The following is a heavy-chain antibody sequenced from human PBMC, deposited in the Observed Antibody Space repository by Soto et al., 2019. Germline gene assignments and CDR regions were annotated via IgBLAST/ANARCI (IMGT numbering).Heavy chain of an antibody. V-gene: IGHV3-64D*08. CDR2: ISSNGGST. CDR1: GFTFSSYA. D-gene: IGHD6-13*01. Sequence: GGSLRLSCSASGFTFSSYAMHWVRQAPGKGLEYVSAISSNGGSTYYADSVKGRFTISRDNSKNTLYLQMSSLRAEDTAVYYCVKDSGSSSWYGDYWGQGTLVTVSS. J-gene: IGHJ4*02. CDR3: VKDSGSSSWYGDY.